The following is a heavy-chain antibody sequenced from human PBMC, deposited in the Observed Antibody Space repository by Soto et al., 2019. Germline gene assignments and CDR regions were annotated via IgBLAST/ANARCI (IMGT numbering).Heavy chain of an antibody. V-gene: IGHV3-9*03. D-gene: IGHD1-1*01. CDR2: ISWNSGNI. CDR1: GFTFDDYA. Sequence: EVQLVESGGGLVQPGRSLRLSCAASGFTFDDYAMNWVRQAPGKGLEWVSSISWNSGNIVYADSVKGRFTISRDNAKNSLYLQMSSLRAEDMAFYYCAQGHTTSGFSYFDLWGRGVLVTVSS. CDR3: AQGHTTSGFSYFDL. J-gene: IGHJ2*01.